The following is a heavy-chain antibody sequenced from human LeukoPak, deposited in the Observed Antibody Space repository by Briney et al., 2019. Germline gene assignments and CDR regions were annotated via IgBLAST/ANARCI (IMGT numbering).Heavy chain of an antibody. D-gene: IGHD5-12*01. CDR2: IYYSGST. V-gene: IGHV4-59*06. Sequence: PSETLSLTCTVSGGSISSYYWSWIRQPPGKGLEWIGYIYYSGSTYYNPSLKSRVTISVDTSKNQFSLKLSSVTAADTAVYYCARGPQYSGYDWGPYYFDYWGQGTLVTVSS. CDR1: GGSISSYY. J-gene: IGHJ4*02. CDR3: ARGPQYSGYDWGPYYFDY.